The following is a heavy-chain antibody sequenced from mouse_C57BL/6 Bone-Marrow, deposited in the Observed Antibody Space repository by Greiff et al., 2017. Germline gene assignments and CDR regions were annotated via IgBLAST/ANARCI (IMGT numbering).Heavy chain of an antibody. CDR2: IYPGDGDT. CDR1: GYAFSSSW. V-gene: IGHV1-82*01. CDR3: ARSGPYDYDDAMDY. Sequence: LVESGPELVKPGASVKISCKASGYAFSSSWMNWVKQRPGKGLEWIGRIYPGDGDTNYNGKFKGKATLTADKSSSTAYMQLSSLTSEDSAVYFCARSGPYDYDDAMDYWGQGTSVTVSS. J-gene: IGHJ4*01. D-gene: IGHD2-4*01.